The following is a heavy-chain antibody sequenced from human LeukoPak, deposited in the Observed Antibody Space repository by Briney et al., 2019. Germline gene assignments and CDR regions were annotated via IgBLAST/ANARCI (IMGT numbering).Heavy chain of an antibody. CDR3: ASSLSHSAY. V-gene: IGHV1-2*02. D-gene: IGHD2/OR15-2a*01. CDR2: INPNSGGT. CDR1: GYTFTGYY. J-gene: IGHJ4*02. Sequence: ASLKVSCKASGYTFTGYYMHWVRQDPGQGLEWMGWINPNSGGTNYAQKFQGRVTMTRDTTTSTVYMELSSLGSEDTAVYYCASSLSHSAYWGQGTLVTVSS.